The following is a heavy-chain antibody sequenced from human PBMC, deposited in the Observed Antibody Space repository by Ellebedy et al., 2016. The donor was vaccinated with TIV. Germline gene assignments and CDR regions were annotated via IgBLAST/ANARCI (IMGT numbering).Heavy chain of an antibody. V-gene: IGHV3-23*01. CDR1: GFTFSSYA. CDR2: ISHTGSRT. J-gene: IGHJ5*02. CDR3: GRDAVTGNGRWDWLDP. Sequence: GESLKISCAASGFTFSSYAMSWVRQAPGKGLEWVSTISHTGSRTYYADSVEGRFTISRDNSKKTLYLQMNSLRADDSAIYYCGRDAVTGNGRWDWLDPWGRGSLVTVSS. D-gene: IGHD2-21*02.